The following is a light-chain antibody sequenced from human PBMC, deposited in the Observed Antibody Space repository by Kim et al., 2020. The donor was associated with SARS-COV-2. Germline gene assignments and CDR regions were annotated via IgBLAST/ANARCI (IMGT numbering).Light chain of an antibody. J-gene: IGLJ1*01. CDR2: DVS. CDR3: SSYTSSSTPYV. Sequence: SITISCTETISSVGGYNYVSWYQQHPGKAPKLMIYDVSNRPSGVSDRFSGSKSGNTASLTISGLQAEDEADYYCSSYTSSSTPYVFGTGTKVTVL. V-gene: IGLV2-14*03. CDR1: ISSVGGYNY.